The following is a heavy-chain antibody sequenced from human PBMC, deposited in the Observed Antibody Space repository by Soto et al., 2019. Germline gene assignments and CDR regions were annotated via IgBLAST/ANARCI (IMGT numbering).Heavy chain of an antibody. CDR2: IIPIFCTA. CDR1: GGTFSSYA. CDR3: ARGVGATHLGYYFDY. V-gene: IGHV1-69*01. J-gene: IGHJ4*02. D-gene: IGHD1-26*01. Sequence: QVQLVQSGAEVKKPGSSVKVSCKASGGTFSSYAISWVRQAPGQGLEWMGGIIPIFCTANYAQKFQVRVTITADESTSTAYIELSSLRSEDTALHYRARGVGATHLGYYFDYWGQGTLVTVSS.